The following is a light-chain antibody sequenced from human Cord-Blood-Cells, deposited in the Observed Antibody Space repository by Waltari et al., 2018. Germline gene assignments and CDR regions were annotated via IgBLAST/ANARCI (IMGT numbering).Light chain of an antibody. Sequence: DIQMTQSPSSLSASVGARVTITCRASQSISSYLNWYQQKPGKAPKLLIYAASSWQSGVPSRFSGSGSGTDFTLTISSLQPEDFATYYCQQSYSTPWTFGQGTKVEIK. J-gene: IGKJ1*01. V-gene: IGKV1-39*01. CDR3: QQSYSTPWT. CDR2: AAS. CDR1: QSISSY.